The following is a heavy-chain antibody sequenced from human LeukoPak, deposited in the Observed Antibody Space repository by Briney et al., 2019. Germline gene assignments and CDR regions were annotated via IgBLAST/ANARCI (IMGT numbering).Heavy chain of an antibody. J-gene: IGHJ4*02. CDR3: ARASGYCSSTSCYPTLDY. Sequence: PSETLSLTCAVSGGSISSGGYSWSWIRQPPGKGLEWIGYIYHSGSTYYNPSLKSRVTISVDRSKNQFSLKLSSVTAADTAVYYCARASGYCSSTSCYPTLDYWGQGTLVTVSS. V-gene: IGHV4-30-2*01. D-gene: IGHD2-2*01. CDR1: GGSISSGGYS. CDR2: IYHSGST.